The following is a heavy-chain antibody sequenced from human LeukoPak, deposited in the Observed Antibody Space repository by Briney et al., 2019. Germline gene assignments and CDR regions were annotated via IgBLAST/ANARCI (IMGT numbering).Heavy chain of an antibody. J-gene: IGHJ6*03. Sequence: PSETLSLTCTVSGGSISSGGYYWSWIRQHPGKGLEWIGYIYYSGSTYYNPSLKSRVTISVDTSKNQFSLKLSSVTAADTAVYYCARDMGPGYCSSTSCSSMDVWGKGTTVTVSS. CDR3: ARDMGPGYCSSTSCSSMDV. V-gene: IGHV4-31*03. D-gene: IGHD2-2*01. CDR2: IYYSGST. CDR1: GGSISSGGYY.